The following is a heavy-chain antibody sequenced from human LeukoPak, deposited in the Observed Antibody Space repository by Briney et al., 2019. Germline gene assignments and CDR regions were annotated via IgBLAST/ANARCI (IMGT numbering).Heavy chain of an antibody. CDR3: ARRLYCSSTSCYGSFDY. D-gene: IGHD2-2*01. J-gene: IGHJ4*02. CDR2: IYSSGST. V-gene: IGHV4-59*08. CDR1: GGSISSYY. Sequence: NPSETLSLTFTVSGGSISSYYWSWIRQPPGKGLEWIGYIYSSGSTNFNPSLKSRVTISVDTSKNQFSLKLSSVTAADTAVYYCARRLYCSSTSCYGSFDYWGQGTLVTVSS.